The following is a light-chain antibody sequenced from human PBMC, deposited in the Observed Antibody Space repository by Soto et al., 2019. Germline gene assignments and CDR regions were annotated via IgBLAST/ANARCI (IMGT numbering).Light chain of an antibody. V-gene: IGKV3-15*01. CDR3: QQYNDWHS. CDR1: QSVRIN. J-gene: IGKJ4*01. CDR2: GAS. Sequence: EIVMTQSPATLSVSPGERATLSCRASQSVRINLAWYQKKPGQAPRLLIYGASTRATGIPARFSGSGSATEFTLTISSLQSADFAVYYCQQYNDWHSFGGGTKVEI.